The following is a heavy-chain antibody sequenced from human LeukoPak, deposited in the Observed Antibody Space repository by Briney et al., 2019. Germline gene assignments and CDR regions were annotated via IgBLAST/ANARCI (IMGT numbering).Heavy chain of an antibody. CDR1: GYSFTSYD. J-gene: IGHJ4*02. CDR3: ARGGYYDYVHPDY. CDR2: MNLNSGNT. V-gene: IGHV1-8*02. Sequence: GESLKISCKGSGYSFTSYDINWVRQATGQGLEWMGWMNLNSGNTGYAQKFQGRVTMTRDTSISTAYMELSRLRSGDTAVYYCARGGYYDYVHPDYWGQGTLVTVSS. D-gene: IGHD3-16*01.